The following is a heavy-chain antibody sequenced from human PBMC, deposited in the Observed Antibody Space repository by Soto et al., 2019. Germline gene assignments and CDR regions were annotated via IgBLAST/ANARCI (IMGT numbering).Heavy chain of an antibody. J-gene: IGHJ6*02. CDR1: GFTFSSYW. Sequence: EVQLVESGGGLVQPGGSLRLSCAASGFTFSSYWMHWVRQAPGKGLVWVSRINSDGSSTSYADSVKGRFTISRDNAKNTRYLQMNSLRAEDTAVYYCARPNGVYIYGMDVWGQGTTVTVSS. CDR3: ARPNGVYIYGMDV. V-gene: IGHV3-74*01. D-gene: IGHD1-1*01. CDR2: INSDGSST.